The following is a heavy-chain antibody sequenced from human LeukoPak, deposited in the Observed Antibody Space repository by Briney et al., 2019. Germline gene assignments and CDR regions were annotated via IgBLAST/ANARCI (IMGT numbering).Heavy chain of an antibody. D-gene: IGHD5-18*01. Sequence: GASVKVSCKVSGYTLTELSMHWVRQAPGKGLEWMGGFDPEDGETIYAQRFQGRVTMTEDTSTDTAYMELSSLRSEDTAVDYCATGPYGYSYGNVIDYWGQGTLVTVSS. CDR3: ATGPYGYSYGNVIDY. J-gene: IGHJ4*02. CDR2: FDPEDGET. CDR1: GYTLTELS. V-gene: IGHV1-24*01.